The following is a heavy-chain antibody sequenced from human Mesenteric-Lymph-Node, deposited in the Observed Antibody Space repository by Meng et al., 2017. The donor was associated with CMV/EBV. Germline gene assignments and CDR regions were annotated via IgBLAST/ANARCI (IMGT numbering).Heavy chain of an antibody. V-gene: IGHV4-39*01. CDR2: VHHSGTT. Sequence: QLKGSGPGLVKPSETLSLSCIVSGDSISNSTYYWTWIRQPPGKGLEWIGSVHHSGTTYYNPSLKGRLTISVDTSANLFSLRLTTVTAADTATYYCARRGNYDSDYSEYWGQGTLVTVSS. CDR3: ARRGNYDSDYSEY. D-gene: IGHD3-22*01. CDR1: GDSISNSTYY. J-gene: IGHJ4*02.